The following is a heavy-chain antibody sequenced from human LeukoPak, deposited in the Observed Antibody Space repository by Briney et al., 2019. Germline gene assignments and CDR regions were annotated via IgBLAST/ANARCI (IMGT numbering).Heavy chain of an antibody. Sequence: GGSLRLSCAASGFTFNNYPMSWVRQAPGKGLQWVSVIYHDGRTYYADSVKGRFTISRDKSKSTLFLQMNSLRAEDTAVYYCARGPSGTYYVHFDYWGQGTLVTVAS. D-gene: IGHD1-26*01. CDR1: GFTFNNYP. CDR2: IYHDGRT. J-gene: IGHJ4*02. V-gene: IGHV3-66*01. CDR3: ARGPSGTYYVHFDY.